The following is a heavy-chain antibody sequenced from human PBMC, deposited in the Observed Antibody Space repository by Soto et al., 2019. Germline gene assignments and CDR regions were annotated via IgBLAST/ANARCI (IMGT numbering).Heavy chain of an antibody. Sequence: QLQLQESGPGLVKPSETLSLTGTVYGDSISSSSYYWGWIRQPPGKGLEWIGSIYYSGSTYYNPFLKTRGDITVDTSKNRFALKVSSMPAADTAVYYGAQLVIGARPGWFDPWCQGTLVTVSS. CDR2: IYYSGST. V-gene: IGHV4-39*01. J-gene: IGHJ5*02. CDR1: GDSISSSSYY. D-gene: IGHD6-6*01. CDR3: AQLVIGARPGWFDP.